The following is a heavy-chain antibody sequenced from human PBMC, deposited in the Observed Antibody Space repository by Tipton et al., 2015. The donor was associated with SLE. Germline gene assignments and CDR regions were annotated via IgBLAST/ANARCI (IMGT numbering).Heavy chain of an antibody. CDR3: AKGVAVAGDYFDY. CDR2: ISGSGGST. V-gene: IGHV3-23*01. D-gene: IGHD6-19*01. Sequence: SLRLSCAASGFTFSSYAMSWVRQAPRKGLEWVSAISGSGGSTYYADSVKGRFTISRDNSKNTLYLQMNSLRAEDTAVYYCAKGVAVAGDYFDYWGQGTLVTVSS. CDR1: GFTFSSYA. J-gene: IGHJ4*02.